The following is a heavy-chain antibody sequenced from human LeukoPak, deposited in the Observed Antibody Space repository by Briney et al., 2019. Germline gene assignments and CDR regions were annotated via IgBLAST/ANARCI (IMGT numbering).Heavy chain of an antibody. Sequence: PSETLSLTCTVSGGSISSSSHYWGWIRQPPGKGLEWIGSIYYSGSTYYNPSLKSRVTISVDTSKNQFSLKLSSVTAADTAVYYCASSIPKLAAAGTGLFDYWGQGTLVTVSS. J-gene: IGHJ4*02. CDR2: IYYSGST. V-gene: IGHV4-39*01. CDR1: GGSISSSSHY. D-gene: IGHD6-13*01. CDR3: ASSIPKLAAAGTGLFDY.